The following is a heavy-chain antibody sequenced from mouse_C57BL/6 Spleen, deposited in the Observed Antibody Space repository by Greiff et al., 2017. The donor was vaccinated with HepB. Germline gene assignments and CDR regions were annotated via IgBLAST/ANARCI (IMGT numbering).Heavy chain of an antibody. D-gene: IGHD1-1*01. Sequence: EVKLVESEGGLVQPGSSMKLSCTASGFTFSDYYMAWVRQVPEKGLEWVANINYDGSSTYYLDSLKSRFIISRDNAKNILYLQMSSLKSEDTATYYCARDRHYYGSSYERFAYWGQGTLVTVSA. CDR1: GFTFSDYY. CDR3: ARDRHYYGSSYERFAY. CDR2: INYDGSST. V-gene: IGHV5-16*01. J-gene: IGHJ3*01.